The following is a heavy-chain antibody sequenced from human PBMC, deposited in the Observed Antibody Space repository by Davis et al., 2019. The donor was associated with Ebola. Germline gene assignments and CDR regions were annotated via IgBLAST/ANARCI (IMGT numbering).Heavy chain of an antibody. D-gene: IGHD3-10*01. V-gene: IGHV4-34*01. J-gene: IGHJ5*02. CDR3: ARRRITMVRGVMGWFDP. CDR1: GGSFSGYY. Sequence: GSLRLSCAVYGGSFSGYYCSWIRQPPGKGLEWIGEINHSGSTNYNPSLKSRVTISVDTSKNQFSLKLSSVTAADTAVYYCARRRITMVRGVMGWFDPWGQGTLVTVSS. CDR2: INHSGST.